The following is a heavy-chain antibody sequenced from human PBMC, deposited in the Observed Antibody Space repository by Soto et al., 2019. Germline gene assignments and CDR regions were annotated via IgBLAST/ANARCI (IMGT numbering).Heavy chain of an antibody. Sequence: SLRLSCAASGFTFSSYAMHWVRQAPGKGLEWVAVISYDGSNKYYADSVKGRFTISRDNSKNTLYLQMKSLRAEDTAVYYCARGQDYYDSSGYYVSDYWGQGTLVTVSS. CDR1: GFTFSSYA. CDR3: ARGQDYYDSSGYYVSDY. D-gene: IGHD3-22*01. J-gene: IGHJ4*02. V-gene: IGHV3-30-3*01. CDR2: ISYDGSNK.